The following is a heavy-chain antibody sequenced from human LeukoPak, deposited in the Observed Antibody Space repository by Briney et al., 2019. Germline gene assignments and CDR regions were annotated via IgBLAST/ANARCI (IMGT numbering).Heavy chain of an antibody. Sequence: SETLSLTCTVSGGSITTYYWSWIRQPPGKGLEWIGYIYYSGTTKYNPSLKSRVTISVDRSKNQFSLKLSSVTAADTAVYYCARVYNHYGDYLGWGWFDPWGQGTLVTVSS. CDR2: IYYSGTT. V-gene: IGHV4-59*01. D-gene: IGHD4-17*01. CDR3: ARVYNHYGDYLGWGWFDP. J-gene: IGHJ5*02. CDR1: GGSITTYY.